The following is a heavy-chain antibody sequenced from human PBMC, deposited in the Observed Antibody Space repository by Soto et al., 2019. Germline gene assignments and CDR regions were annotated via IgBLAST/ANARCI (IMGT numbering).Heavy chain of an antibody. Sequence: EVQLVESGGGLVQPGESLRLSCAASGFTLSSNWMSWVRQAPGKGLVWVANIKQDGSEIFYVDSVKGRFTISRDNAKNSLYLQLNSLRAEDTAVYYCARSIMVRGVIINDWGQGTLVTVSS. CDR1: GFTLSSNW. J-gene: IGHJ4*02. CDR2: IKQDGSEI. CDR3: ARSIMVRGVIIND. V-gene: IGHV3-7*01. D-gene: IGHD3-10*01.